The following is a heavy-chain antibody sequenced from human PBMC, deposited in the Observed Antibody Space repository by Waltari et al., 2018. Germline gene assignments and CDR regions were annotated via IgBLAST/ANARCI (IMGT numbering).Heavy chain of an antibody. J-gene: IGHJ6*02. D-gene: IGHD2-15*01. CDR2: INPSGGST. V-gene: IGHV1-46*01. CDR3: ARDRGSSKVPPYYYYGMDV. CDR1: GYTLTSYY. Sequence: QVQLVQSGAEVKKPGASVKVSCKASGYTLTSYYMHWVRQAPGQGLEWMGIINPSGGSTSYAQKFQGRVTMTRDTSTSTVYMELSSLRSEDTAVYYCARDRGSSKVPPYYYYGMDVWGQGTTVTVSS.